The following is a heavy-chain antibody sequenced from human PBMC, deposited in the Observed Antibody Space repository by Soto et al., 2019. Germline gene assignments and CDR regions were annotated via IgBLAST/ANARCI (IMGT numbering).Heavy chain of an antibody. D-gene: IGHD4-17*01. CDR1: GYTFTGYY. V-gene: IGHV1-2*04. CDR2: INPNSGGT. CDR3: ARDGLQDYGDLHYMDV. J-gene: IGHJ6*03. Sequence: GASVKVSCKASGYTFTGYYMHWVRQAPGQGLEWMGWINPNSGGTNYAQKFQGWVTMTRDTSISTAYMELSRLRSDDTAVYYCARDGLQDYGDLHYMDVWGKGTTVTVSS.